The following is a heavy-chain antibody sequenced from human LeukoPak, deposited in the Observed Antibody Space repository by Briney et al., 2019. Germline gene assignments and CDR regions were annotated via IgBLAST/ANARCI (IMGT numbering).Heavy chain of an antibody. CDR3: ARVKRDCSGGTCYSYDY. CDR1: RFTFNTYA. J-gene: IGHJ4*02. CDR2: ISSNGDFT. Sequence: GGSLTLSCVASRFTFNTYAVNWIRQAPGRGLEWVSAISSNGDFTYYADSVRGRFTISRDNYKNTVFLQMNGLRAEDTAVYYCARVKRDCSGGTCYSYDYWGQGTLVTVSS. V-gene: IGHV3-23*01. D-gene: IGHD2-15*01.